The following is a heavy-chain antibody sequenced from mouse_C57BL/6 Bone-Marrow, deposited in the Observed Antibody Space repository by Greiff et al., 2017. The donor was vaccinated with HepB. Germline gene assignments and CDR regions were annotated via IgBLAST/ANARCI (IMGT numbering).Heavy chain of an antibody. CDR2: ISDGGSYT. CDR1: GFTFSSYA. Sequence: EVKVVESGGGLVKPGGSLKLSCAASGFTFSSYAMSWVRQTPEKRLEWVATISDGGSYTYYPDNVTGRFTISRDNAKNNLYLQMSHLKSEDTAMYYCARDSRWLPYYFDYWGQGTTLTVSS. J-gene: IGHJ2*01. CDR3: ARDSRWLPYYFDY. V-gene: IGHV5-4*01. D-gene: IGHD2-3*01.